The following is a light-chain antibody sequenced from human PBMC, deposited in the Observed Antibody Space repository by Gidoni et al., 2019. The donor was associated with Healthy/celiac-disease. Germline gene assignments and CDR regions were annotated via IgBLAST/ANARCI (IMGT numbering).Light chain of an antibody. CDR2: DDS. CDR3: QVWDSSSDHVV. V-gene: IGLV3-21*02. CDR1: NIGSKS. Sequence: SYVLTPPPSVSVAPGQTARITCGGNNIGSKSVHWYQQKPGQAPVLVGYDDSDRPSGIPARFSGSNSGNTATLTISRVEAGDEADYYCQVWDSSSDHVVFGGGTKLTVL. J-gene: IGLJ2*01.